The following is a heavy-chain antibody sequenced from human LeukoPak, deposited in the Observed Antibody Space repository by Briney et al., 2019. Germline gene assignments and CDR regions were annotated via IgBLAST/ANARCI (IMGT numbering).Heavy chain of an antibody. D-gene: IGHD3-22*01. V-gene: IGHV4-59*01. J-gene: IGHJ4*02. CDR2: IYYSGST. CDR1: GGSISSYY. CDR3: ARAMVDYDSSGQYYFDY. Sequence: SETLSLTCTVSGGSISSYYWSWIRQPPGKGLEWIGYIYYSGSTNYNPSLKSRVTISVDTSKNQFSLKLSSVTAADTAVYYCARAMVDYDSSGQYYFDYWGQGTLVPVTS.